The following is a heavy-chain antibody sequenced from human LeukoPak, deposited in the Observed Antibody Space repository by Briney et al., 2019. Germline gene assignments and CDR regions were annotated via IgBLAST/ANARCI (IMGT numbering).Heavy chain of an antibody. Sequence: PSETLSLTCTVSGGSISSYYWSWIRQPPGKGLEWIGYIYYSGSTNYNPSLKSRVTISVDTSKNQFSLKLSSVTAADTAVYYCAREGAMTTIDYWGQGTLVTVSS. J-gene: IGHJ4*02. CDR2: IYYSGST. CDR1: GGSISSYY. CDR3: AREGAMTTIDY. D-gene: IGHD4-17*01. V-gene: IGHV4-59*01.